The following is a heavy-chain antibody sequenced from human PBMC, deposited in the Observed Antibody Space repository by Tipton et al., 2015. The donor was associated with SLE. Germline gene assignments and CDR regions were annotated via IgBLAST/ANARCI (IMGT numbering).Heavy chain of an antibody. J-gene: IGHJ4*02. Sequence: TLSLTCSVSTYSISNGHYWAWVRQPPGKGLEWIGNILYSGDTNYNPSLKSRVTISLDTSRKQFSLSLNSVTAADTAVYFCARDDPDGDGGGIPGDYWGQGTLVTVS. CDR1: TYSISNGHY. D-gene: IGHD4-17*01. V-gene: IGHV4-38-2*02. CDR2: ILYSGDT. CDR3: ARDDPDGDGGGIPGDY.